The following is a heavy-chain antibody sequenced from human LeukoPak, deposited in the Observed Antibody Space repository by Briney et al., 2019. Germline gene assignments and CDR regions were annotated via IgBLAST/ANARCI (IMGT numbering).Heavy chain of an antibody. CDR2: IYTSGST. Sequence: SETLSLTCTVSGGSISSYYWSWIRQPAGKGLEWIGRIYTSGSTNYNPSLKSRFTISIDKSKNHFSLNLSSVTAADTAVYYCARHNTIFGVLVPLDYWGQGTLVTVSS. CDR3: ARHNTIFGVLVPLDY. CDR1: GGSISSYY. D-gene: IGHD3-3*01. V-gene: IGHV4-4*07. J-gene: IGHJ4*02.